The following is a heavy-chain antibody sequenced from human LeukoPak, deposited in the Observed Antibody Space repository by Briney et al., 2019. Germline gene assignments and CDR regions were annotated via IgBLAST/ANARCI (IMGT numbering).Heavy chain of an antibody. CDR2: VYTVGRT. CDR3: ARDLRVDETTRGLDC. D-gene: IGHD1-7*01. V-gene: IGHV3-66*01. J-gene: IGHJ4*02. CDR1: GFLVTSHS. Sequence: GGSLRLSCAPSGFLVTSHSMNWVRQAPGKGLEWVSTVYTVGRTFYADSVRGRMTVSRDISRNTLYLHMDSLRVEDTAVYYCARDLRVDETTRGLDCWGRGALVTVSS.